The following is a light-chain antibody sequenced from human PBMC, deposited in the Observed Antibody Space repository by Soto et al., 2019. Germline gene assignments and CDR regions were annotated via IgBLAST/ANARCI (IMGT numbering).Light chain of an antibody. CDR2: DVS. Sequence: QSALTQPTSVSGSPEQSIAISCTGTSSDVGGYNYVSWYQQHPGKAPKLMIYDVSHRPSGVSDRSSGSKSGNTASLPISGLQADDEADYYCRSYSSSNSSVFGTGTKLTVL. CDR3: RSYSSSNSSV. CDR1: SSDVGGYNY. J-gene: IGLJ1*01. V-gene: IGLV2-14*03.